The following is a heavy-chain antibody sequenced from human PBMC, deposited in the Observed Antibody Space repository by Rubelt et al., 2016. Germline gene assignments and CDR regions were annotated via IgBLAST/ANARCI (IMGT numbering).Heavy chain of an antibody. CDR3: ASFLGYDFWSGDGMDV. J-gene: IGHJ6*02. CDR1: GGSISSYY. CDR2: IYYSGST. V-gene: IGHV4-59*05. Sequence: QVQLQESGPGLVKPSETLSLTCTVSGGSISSYYWSWIRQPPGKGLEWIGSIYYSGSTYYNPSLKSRFTISVDTSKNQFSLKLSSVTAADTAVYYCASFLGYDFWSGDGMDVWGQGTTVTVSS. D-gene: IGHD3-3*01.